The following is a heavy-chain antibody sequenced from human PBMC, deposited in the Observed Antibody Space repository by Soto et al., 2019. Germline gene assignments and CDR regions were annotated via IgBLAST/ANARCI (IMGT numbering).Heavy chain of an antibody. CDR2: IKSKTDGGTT. D-gene: IGHD2-2*01. CDR3: STAPGGPCSSTSCFDY. V-gene: IGHV3-15*01. J-gene: IGHJ4*02. Sequence: GGSLRLSCAASVFTFSNAWMSWVRQAPGKGLEWVGRIKSKTDGGTTDYAAPVKGRFTISRDDSQNTLYLQMNSLKTEDTAVYYCSTAPGGPCSSTSCFDYWGQGTLVTVSS. CDR1: VFTFSNAW.